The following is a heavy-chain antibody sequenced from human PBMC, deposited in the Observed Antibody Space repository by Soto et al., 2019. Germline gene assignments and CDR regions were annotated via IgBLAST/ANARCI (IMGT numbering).Heavy chain of an antibody. CDR2: ISSNGGST. D-gene: IGHD2-2*01. CDR3: VKGGCSSTSCYPRYGMDV. V-gene: IGHV3-64D*06. Sequence: GWSLRLSCSASGFTFSSYAMHWVRQAPGKGLEYVSAISSNGGSTYYADSVKGRFTISRDNSKNTLYLQMSSLRAEDTAVYYCVKGGCSSTSCYPRYGMDVWGQGTTVTVSS. J-gene: IGHJ6*02. CDR1: GFTFSSYA.